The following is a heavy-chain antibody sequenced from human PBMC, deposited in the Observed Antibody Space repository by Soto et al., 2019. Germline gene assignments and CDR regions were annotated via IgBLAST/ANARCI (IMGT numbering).Heavy chain of an antibody. CDR1: GYTFTSYG. D-gene: IGHD6-13*01. CDR2: ISAYNGNT. Sequence: GASVKVSCKASGYTFTSYGISWVRQAPGQGLEWMGWISAYNGNTNYAQKLQGRVTMTTDTSTSTAYMELRSLRSDDTAVYYCARDHPAAGGFVWWFDPWGQGTPVTVSS. V-gene: IGHV1-18*01. CDR3: ARDHPAAGGFVWWFDP. J-gene: IGHJ5*02.